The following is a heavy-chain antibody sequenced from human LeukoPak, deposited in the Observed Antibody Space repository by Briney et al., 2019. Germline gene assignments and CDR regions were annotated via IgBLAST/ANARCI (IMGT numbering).Heavy chain of an antibody. CDR3: AKDRVDIVVVPAAAALHFDY. D-gene: IGHD2-2*03. V-gene: IGHV3-7*01. J-gene: IGHJ4*02. Sequence: PGGSLRLSCAASGFTFSSYWMSWVRQAPGKGLEWVANIKQDGSEKYYVDSVKGRFTISRDNAKNSLYLQMNSLRAEDTAVYYCAKDRVDIVVVPAAAALHFDYWGQGTLVTVSS. CDR2: IKQDGSEK. CDR1: GFTFSSYW.